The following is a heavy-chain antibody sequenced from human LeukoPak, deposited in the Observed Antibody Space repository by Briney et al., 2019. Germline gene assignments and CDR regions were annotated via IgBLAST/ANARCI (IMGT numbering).Heavy chain of an antibody. V-gene: IGHV3-21*01. CDR2: ISSSSSDI. CDR3: ASDRARFDY. J-gene: IGHJ4*02. D-gene: IGHD3-10*01. Sequence: GGSLRLACAASGFTFSSYSMNWVSQAPGKGLEWVSSISSSSSDIYYADSLKCRFTISRDNAKNSLYLQMNSLRAEDTAVYYCASDRARFDYWGQGTLVTVSS. CDR1: GFTFSSYS.